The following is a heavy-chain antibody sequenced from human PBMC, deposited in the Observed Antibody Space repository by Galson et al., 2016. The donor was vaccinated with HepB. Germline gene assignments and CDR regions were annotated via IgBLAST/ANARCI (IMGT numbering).Heavy chain of an antibody. CDR2: INPRGGAT. Sequence: SVKVSCKASGYTFNAYYIHWVRQAPGQGLEWMGIINPRGGATIYAQKFRGSVTMTRDTSTSTVYMNLSSLRSEDTAVYYCARLATVTTPAFDYWGQGTLVTVSS. D-gene: IGHD4-11*01. CDR1: GYTFNAYY. CDR3: ARLATVTTPAFDY. J-gene: IGHJ4*02. V-gene: IGHV1-46*02.